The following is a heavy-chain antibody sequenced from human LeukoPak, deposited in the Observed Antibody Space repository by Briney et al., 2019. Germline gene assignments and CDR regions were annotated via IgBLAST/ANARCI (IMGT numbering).Heavy chain of an antibody. CDR2: MNPNSGNT. V-gene: IGHV1-8*01. J-gene: IGHJ5*01. Sequence: ASVKVSCKASGYTFTSYDINWVRRAPGQGLEWMGSMNPNSGNTGYAQKFQGRVTMTRNTAMSTAYMELSSLRFEDTAVYYCATGVAVVASTDSWGQGTLVTVSS. CDR3: ATGVAVVASTDS. CDR1: GYTFTSYD. D-gene: IGHD2-15*01.